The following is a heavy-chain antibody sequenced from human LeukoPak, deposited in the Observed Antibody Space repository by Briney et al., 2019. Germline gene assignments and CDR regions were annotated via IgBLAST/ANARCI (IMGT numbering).Heavy chain of an antibody. J-gene: IGHJ3*01. D-gene: IGHD1-7*01. CDR1: GYAFTVYY. CDR2: INPNSGGT. V-gene: IGHV1-2*02. Sequence: ASVKVSCKASGYAFTVYYMHWVRQAPGQGLEWMGWINPNSGGTNSAQKFQGRVTMTRDTSISTAYMELSSLRSDDTAVYYCAIINWNYVERPFDVWGQGTMVTVSS. CDR3: AIINWNYVERPFDV.